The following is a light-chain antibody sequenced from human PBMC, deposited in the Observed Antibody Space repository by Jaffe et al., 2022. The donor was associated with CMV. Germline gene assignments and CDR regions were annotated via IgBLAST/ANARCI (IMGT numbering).Light chain of an antibody. CDR1: QSISSD. CDR3: QQYNNWPPYT. J-gene: IGKJ2*01. CDR2: DAS. V-gene: IGKV3-15*01. Sequence: ETVMTQSPATLSVSPGERATLSCRASQSISSDLAWYQQKPGQAPRLLIYDASTRATGIPARFSGSGSGTEFTLTISSLQSEDFALYYCQQYNNWPPYTFGQGTKLEIK.